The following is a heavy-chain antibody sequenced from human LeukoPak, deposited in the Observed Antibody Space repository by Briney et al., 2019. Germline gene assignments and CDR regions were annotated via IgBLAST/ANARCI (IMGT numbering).Heavy chain of an antibody. CDR3: ALDREYQLPRDDY. CDR1: GFTFSSYA. Sequence: PGGSLRLSCAASGFTFSSYAMSWVRQAPGQGLEWVSAISGSGVSTYYADSVKGRFTISRDNSKNTLYLQMNSLRAEDTAVYYCALDREYQLPRDDYWGQGTLVTVSS. V-gene: IGHV3-23*01. J-gene: IGHJ4*02. D-gene: IGHD2-2*01. CDR2: ISGSGVST.